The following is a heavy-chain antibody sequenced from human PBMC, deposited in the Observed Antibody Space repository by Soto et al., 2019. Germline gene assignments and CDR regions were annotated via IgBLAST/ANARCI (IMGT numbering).Heavy chain of an antibody. CDR1: GGSMRSEGYY. Sequence: SETLSLTXSVSGGSMRSEGYYWSWIRQHPGKGLEWIGYIYYSGLTDYNPSLKSRLTISVDKSKNEFYLKMRSVTAADTAVYYCGYLRGFTGYPGDWGKGTLVTVSS. CDR3: GYLRGFTGYPGD. J-gene: IGHJ4*02. V-gene: IGHV4-31*02. CDR2: IYYSGLT. D-gene: IGHD3-16*01.